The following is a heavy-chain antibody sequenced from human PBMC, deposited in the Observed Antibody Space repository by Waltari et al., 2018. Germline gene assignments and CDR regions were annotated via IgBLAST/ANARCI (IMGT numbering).Heavy chain of an antibody. CDR3: ARDRGRGLYLDS. V-gene: IGHV4-4*02. D-gene: IGHD2-15*01. Sequence: QLQLQESGPGLVKPSGTLSLTCAVSGASMISTDWWSWVRQPPGKGLEWLGQAHGSGKTNYSPSFATRVTISLDTYSKQFSLTMTYATAADTAVYYFARDRGRGLYLDSWGPGTLVTVSP. J-gene: IGHJ4*02. CDR2: AHGSGKT. CDR1: GASMISTDW.